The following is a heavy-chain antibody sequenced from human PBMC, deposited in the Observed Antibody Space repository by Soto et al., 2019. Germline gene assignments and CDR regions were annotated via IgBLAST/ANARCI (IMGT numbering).Heavy chain of an antibody. J-gene: IGHJ4*02. CDR2: ISSDGSDK. D-gene: IGHD2-15*01. Sequence: QVQLVESGGGVVQPGRSLRLSCAASGFSFSNCGMHWVRQAPGKGLEWVAAISSDGSDKYYSESVKGRFTISRDNSKNTLFLQMNSLRVEVTAVYYCVKGSEVARQELDYWGQGTLVTVSS. V-gene: IGHV3-30*18. CDR3: VKGSEVARQELDY. CDR1: GFSFSNCG.